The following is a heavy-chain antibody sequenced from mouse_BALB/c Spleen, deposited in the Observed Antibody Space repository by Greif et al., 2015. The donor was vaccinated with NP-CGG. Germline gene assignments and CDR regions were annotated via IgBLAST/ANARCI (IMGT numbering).Heavy chain of an antibody. J-gene: IGHJ4*01. CDR2: IWSDGST. V-gene: IGHV2-6-2*01. D-gene: IGHD1-1*01. CDR1: GFSLASYG. CDR3: ARHHYGSSYYYAMDY. Sequence: QVQLKESGPDLVAPSQSLSITCTVSGFSLASYGVHWVRQPPGKGLEWLVVIWSDGSTTYNSALKSRLSISKDNSKSQVFLKMSSLQTDDTAMYYCARHHYGSSYYYAMDYWGQGTSVTVSS.